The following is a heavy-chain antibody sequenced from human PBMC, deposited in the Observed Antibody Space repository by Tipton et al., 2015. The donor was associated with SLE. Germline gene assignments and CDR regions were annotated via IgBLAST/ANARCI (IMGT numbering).Heavy chain of an antibody. D-gene: IGHD3/OR15-3a*01. CDR1: DGSLSGYY. CDR3: ARDRMDYWNAFNV. V-gene: IGHV4-34*01. J-gene: IGHJ3*01. Sequence: TLSLTCTVFDGSLSGYYWTWIRQSPGKGLEWIGEVSHDGGANYNPSLESRGTISLETSKNQFSLNLSSVTAADTAVYYCARDRMDYWNAFNVWGQGTMVTVSS. CDR2: VSHDGGA.